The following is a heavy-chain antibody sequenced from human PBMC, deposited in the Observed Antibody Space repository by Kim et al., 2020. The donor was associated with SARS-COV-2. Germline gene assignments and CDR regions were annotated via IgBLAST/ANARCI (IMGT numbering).Heavy chain of an antibody. V-gene: IGHV3-72*01. D-gene: IGHD5-12*01. J-gene: IGHJ3*02. CDR1: NTGFIDQY. CDR3: TRGYSDGPVYAFDI. Sequence: GGSLRLSCVATNTGFIDQYMDWVRQGPGKGLQWVGRISNKREGYTTEYAESVSGRFTISRDDSEKSLYLQMYSLRADDTAVYFCTRGYSDGPVYAFDIWGRGTLVTVSS. CDR2: ISNKREGYTT.